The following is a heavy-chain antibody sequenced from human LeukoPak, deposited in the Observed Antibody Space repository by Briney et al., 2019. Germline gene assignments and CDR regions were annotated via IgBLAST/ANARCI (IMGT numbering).Heavy chain of an antibody. J-gene: IGHJ4*02. CDR3: AKGLLWFGELLSEYYFDY. D-gene: IGHD3-10*01. CDR2: IGGSGVSK. CDR1: GFTFNTYA. V-gene: IGHV3-23*01. Sequence: PGGSLRLSCAASGFTFNTYAMNWVRQAPGKGLQWVSTIGGSGVSKYYADSVKGRFTISRDNSKNTLFLQMNSLRAEDTAVYYCAKGLLWFGELLSEYYFDYWGQGTLVTVSS.